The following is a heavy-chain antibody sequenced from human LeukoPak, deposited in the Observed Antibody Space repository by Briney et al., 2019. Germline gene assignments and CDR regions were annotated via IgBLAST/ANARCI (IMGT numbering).Heavy chain of an antibody. D-gene: IGHD3-9*01. CDR2: IYSGGST. CDR1: GFTVSSNY. CDR3: AKAGVLGYFACWGVFDI. J-gene: IGHJ3*02. Sequence: GGSLRLSCAASGFTVSSNYMSWVRQAPGKGLEWVSVIYSGGSTYYADSVKGRFTISRDNSKNTLYLQMNSLRAEDTAVYYCAKAGVLGYFACWGVFDIGGQGKMVPFFS. V-gene: IGHV3-53*01.